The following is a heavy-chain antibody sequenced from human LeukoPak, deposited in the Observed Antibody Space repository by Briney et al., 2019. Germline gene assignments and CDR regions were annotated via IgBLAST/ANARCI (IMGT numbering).Heavy chain of an antibody. CDR3: ARGVGATHFDY. Sequence: PGGSLRLSCAASGFTFSGYWMSWVRQAPGKGLEWVAIIKQDGTEKYYVDSVKGRFTISRDNAKNSLYLQMNSLRAEDAAVYYCARGVGATHFDYWGQGTLVTVSS. CDR1: GFTFSGYW. V-gene: IGHV3-7*04. J-gene: IGHJ4*02. CDR2: IKQDGTEK. D-gene: IGHD1-26*01.